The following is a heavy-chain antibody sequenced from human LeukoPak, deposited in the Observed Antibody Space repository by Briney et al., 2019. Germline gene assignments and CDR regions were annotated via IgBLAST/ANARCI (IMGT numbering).Heavy chain of an antibody. D-gene: IGHD3-10*01. CDR1: GYSLSSGYY. Sequence: SETLSLTCAVSGYSLSSGYYWGWLRPPPGKGLAWIGSIYHSGSTYYNPPLKGRVTISVDPSKNQSSLKLGSVTAADTAVYYCARGEGGYFDYWGQGTLVTVSS. CDR3: ARGEGGYFDY. J-gene: IGHJ4*02. V-gene: IGHV4-38-2*01. CDR2: IYHSGST.